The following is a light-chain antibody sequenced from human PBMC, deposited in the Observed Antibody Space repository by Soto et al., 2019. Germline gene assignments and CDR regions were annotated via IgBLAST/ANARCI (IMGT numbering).Light chain of an antibody. J-gene: IGKJ2*01. CDR2: DAS. CDR1: QSISSG. CDR3: QQYNSYPYT. V-gene: IGKV1-5*01. Sequence: DIQMTQSPSTLSASVGDRVTITCRASQSISSGLAWYQQKPGKAPKLLIYDASTLESGVPSRFSGSGSGTEFTLTISSLQPDHFATYYCQQYNSYPYTFGQGTKLEIK.